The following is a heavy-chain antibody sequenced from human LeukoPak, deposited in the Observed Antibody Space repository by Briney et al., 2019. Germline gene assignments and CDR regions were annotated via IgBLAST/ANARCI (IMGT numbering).Heavy chain of an antibody. CDR1: GFPFSDFS. J-gene: IGHJ4*02. CDR3: AKQSYARSLGE. Sequence: GGSLRLSYVASGFPFSDFSMTWVRQAPGKGLEWISTTNSGGTTTYYAESVKGRFTISRDNFKNALYLQMSSLRVEDTAIYYCAKQSYARSLGEGGPGTLVTVSS. D-gene: IGHD3-10*02. CDR2: TNSGGTTT. V-gene: IGHV3-23*01.